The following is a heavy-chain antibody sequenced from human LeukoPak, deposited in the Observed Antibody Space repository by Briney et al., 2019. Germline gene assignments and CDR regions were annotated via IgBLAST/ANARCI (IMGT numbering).Heavy chain of an antibody. CDR2: INPNSGGT. CDR3: ASSPFIAVAGIYFDY. Sequence: ASVKVSCKASGYTFTGYYMHWVRQAPGQGLEWMGWINPNSGGTNYAQKFQGRVTMTRDTSTSTAYMELSRLRSDDTAVYYCASSPFIAVAGIYFDYWGQGTLVTVSS. D-gene: IGHD6-19*01. V-gene: IGHV1-2*02. CDR1: GYTFTGYY. J-gene: IGHJ4*02.